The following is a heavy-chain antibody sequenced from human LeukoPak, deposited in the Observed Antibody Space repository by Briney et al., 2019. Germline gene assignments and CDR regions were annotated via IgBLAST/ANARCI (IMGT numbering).Heavy chain of an antibody. CDR1: GYTFSDYA. Sequence: ASVKVSCKASGYTFSDYAMNWVRQAPGQGLEWMGWINTNTGNPTSAQGFTGRFVLSLDTSVSTAYQQITSLKAEDTAVYYCARDRYYGGSYYFDQWGQGTLVTVSS. J-gene: IGHJ4*02. D-gene: IGHD1-26*01. V-gene: IGHV7-4-1*02. CDR3: ARDRYYGGSYYFDQ. CDR2: INTNTGNP.